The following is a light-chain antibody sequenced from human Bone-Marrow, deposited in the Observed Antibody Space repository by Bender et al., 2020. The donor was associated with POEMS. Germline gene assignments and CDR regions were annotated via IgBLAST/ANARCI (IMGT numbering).Light chain of an antibody. CDR2: EVS. J-gene: IGLJ1*01. Sequence: QPALTQPASVSGSPGQSITIYCTGTSSDVGNYELVSWYQQHPGKAPKLMIYEVSKRPSGVSHRFSGSKSGNTASLTISGLQADDEADYYCSSYAGNNNFVFGTGTKVTVL. CDR1: SSDVGNYEL. CDR3: SSYAGNNNFV. V-gene: IGLV2-23*02.